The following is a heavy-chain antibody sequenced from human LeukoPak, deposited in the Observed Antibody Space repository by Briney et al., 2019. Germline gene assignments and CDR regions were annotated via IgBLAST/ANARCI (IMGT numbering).Heavy chain of an antibody. D-gene: IGHD1-14*01. CDR2: IYSSGST. CDR3: ARHFKHVRSGTQHWFDP. CDR1: GGSITSYY. Sequence: SETLSLTCTVSGGSITSYYWSWIRQPPGKGLEWIGFIYSSGSTNYNPSLRSRLTISVDTSKNHFSLKLSSVTAADTAVYYCARHFKHVRSGTQHWFDPWGQRTLVTLSS. J-gene: IGHJ5*02. V-gene: IGHV4-4*09.